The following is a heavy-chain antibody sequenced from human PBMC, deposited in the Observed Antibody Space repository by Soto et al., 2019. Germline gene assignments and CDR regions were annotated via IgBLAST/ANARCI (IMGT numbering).Heavy chain of an antibody. D-gene: IGHD6-13*01. Sequence: GGSLRLSCAASGFTFSSYGMHWVRQAPGKGLEWVAVISYDGSNKYYADSMKGRFTISRDNSKNTLYLQMNSLRAEDTAVYYCAKGGSSWYVYWGQGTLVTVSS. V-gene: IGHV3-30*18. CDR1: GFTFSSYG. CDR2: ISYDGSNK. CDR3: AKGGSSWYVY. J-gene: IGHJ4*02.